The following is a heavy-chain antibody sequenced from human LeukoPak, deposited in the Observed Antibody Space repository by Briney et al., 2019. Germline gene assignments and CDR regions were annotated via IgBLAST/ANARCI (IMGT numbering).Heavy chain of an antibody. J-gene: IGHJ4*02. CDR2: INPNSGGT. CDR1: GYTFTGYY. Sequence: ASVKVSCKASGYTFTGYYMHWVRQAPGQGLEWMGWINPNSGGTNYAQKFQGRVTMTRDTSISTAYMELSRLRSDDTAVYYCARDYSSGWLRYFDYWGQGTLVTVSS. D-gene: IGHD6-19*01. V-gene: IGHV1-2*02. CDR3: ARDYSSGWLRYFDY.